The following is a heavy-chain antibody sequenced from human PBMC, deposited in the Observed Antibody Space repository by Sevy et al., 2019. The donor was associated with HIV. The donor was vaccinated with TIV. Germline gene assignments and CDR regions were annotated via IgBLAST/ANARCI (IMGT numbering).Heavy chain of an antibody. CDR1: GFTFSSYA. CDR3: AKTNVDGLRYFDWLLGCWFDP. D-gene: IGHD3-9*01. J-gene: IGHJ5*02. CDR2: ISGSGGST. V-gene: IGHV3-23*01. Sequence: WGSLRLSCAASGFTFSSYAMSWVRQAPGKGLEWVSAISGSGGSTYYADSVKGRFTISRDNSKNTLYLQMNSLRAEDTAVYYCAKTNVDGLRYFDWLLGCWFDPWGQGTLVTVSS.